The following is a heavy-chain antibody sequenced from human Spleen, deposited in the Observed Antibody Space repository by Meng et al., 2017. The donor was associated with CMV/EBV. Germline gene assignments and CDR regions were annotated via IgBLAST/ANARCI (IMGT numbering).Heavy chain of an antibody. D-gene: IGHD2-21*02. CDR3: ARDGPAYCGGDCYPQYFQH. V-gene: IGHV3-21*01. CDR2: ISSSSSYI. Sequence: FSRSSMTCVLPAPGKGLEWVSSISSSSSYIYYADSVQGRFTISRDNAKNSLYLQMNSLRAEDTAVYYCARDGPAYCGGDCYPQYFQHWGQGTLVTVSS. J-gene: IGHJ1*01. CDR1: FSRSS.